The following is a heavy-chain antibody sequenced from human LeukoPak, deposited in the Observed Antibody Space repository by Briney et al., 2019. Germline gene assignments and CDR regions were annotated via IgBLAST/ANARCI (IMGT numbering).Heavy chain of an antibody. CDR2: IWYDGSNK. CDR3: ARDKAYSSGCHDY. V-gene: IGHV3-33*01. Sequence: GGSLGLSCAASGFTFSSYGMHWVRQAPGKGLEWVAVIWYDGSNKYYADSVKGRFTISRDNSKNTLYLQMNSLRAEDTAVYYCARDKAYSSGCHDYWGQGTLVTVSS. D-gene: IGHD6-19*01. J-gene: IGHJ4*02. CDR1: GFTFSSYG.